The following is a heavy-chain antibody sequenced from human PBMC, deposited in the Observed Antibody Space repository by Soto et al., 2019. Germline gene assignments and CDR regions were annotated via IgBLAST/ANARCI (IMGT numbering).Heavy chain of an antibody. Sequence: GASVKVSCKASGYTYTSYGISWVRQAPGQGLEWMGWISGYNGNTNYAQKLQGRVTMTTDTSTSTAYMELRSLRSDDTAVYYCARNDILTGFYSYFYYWGQGTLVTSPQ. V-gene: IGHV1-18*04. CDR1: GYTYTSYG. J-gene: IGHJ4*02. CDR3: ARNDILTGFYSYFYY. D-gene: IGHD3-9*01. CDR2: ISGYNGNT.